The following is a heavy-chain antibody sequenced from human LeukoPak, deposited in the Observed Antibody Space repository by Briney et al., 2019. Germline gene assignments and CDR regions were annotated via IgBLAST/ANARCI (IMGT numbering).Heavy chain of an antibody. D-gene: IGHD3-10*02. CDR1: GYTFTSYA. J-gene: IGHJ5*02. CDR3: ARVGQLALMFGWFDP. CDR2: IIPIFGTA. V-gene: IGHV1-69*05. Sequence: SVKVSCKASGYTFTSYAISWVRQAPGQGLEWMGGIIPIFGTANYAQKFQGRVTITTDESTSTAYMELSSLRSEDTAVYYCARVGQLALMFGWFDPWGQGTLVTVSS.